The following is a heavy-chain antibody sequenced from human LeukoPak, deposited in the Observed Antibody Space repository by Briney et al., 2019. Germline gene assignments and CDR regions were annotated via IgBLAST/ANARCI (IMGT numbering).Heavy chain of an antibody. V-gene: IGHV1-46*01. Sequence: GPVKVSCKASGYTFTSYYMHWVRQAPGQGLEWMGIINPSGGSTSYAQKFQGRVTMTRDTSISTAYMELSRLRSDDTAVYYCARMVSYDSSGYYGDFDYWGQGTLVTVSS. CDR3: ARMVSYDSSGYYGDFDY. CDR2: INPSGGST. D-gene: IGHD3-22*01. CDR1: GYTFTSYY. J-gene: IGHJ4*02.